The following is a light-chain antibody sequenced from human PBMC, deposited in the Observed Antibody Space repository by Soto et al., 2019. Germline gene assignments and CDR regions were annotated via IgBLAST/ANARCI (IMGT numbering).Light chain of an antibody. CDR3: QQHSSYPST. V-gene: IGKV1-9*01. Sequence: IQLTQSPSSLSASVGDRVTITCRASQGIGSYLAWYQQKPGEAPKLLIYAASTLQSGVPSRFSGSGSGTDFALTISSLQAEDFATYYCQQHSSYPSTFGGGTKVEIK. CDR2: AAS. J-gene: IGKJ4*01. CDR1: QGIGSY.